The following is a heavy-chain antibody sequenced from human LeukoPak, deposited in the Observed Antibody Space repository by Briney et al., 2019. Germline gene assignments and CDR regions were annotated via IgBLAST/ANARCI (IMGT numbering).Heavy chain of an antibody. V-gene: IGHV3-7*01. D-gene: IGHD4-17*01. J-gene: IGHJ4*02. CDR2: INKDGSER. CDR1: GFTFSGYW. CDR3: ARESKGRSKIDY. Sequence: GGSLRLSCAASGFTFSGYWMSWVRQAPGKGLEWVANINKDGSERYNVDSVKGRFTISRDNANKSLYLQMNSLRAEDTSVYYCARESKGRSKIDYWGQGTLVTVSS.